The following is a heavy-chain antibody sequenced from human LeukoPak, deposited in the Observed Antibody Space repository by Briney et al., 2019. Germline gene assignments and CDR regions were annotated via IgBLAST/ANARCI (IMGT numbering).Heavy chain of an antibody. J-gene: IGHJ4*02. D-gene: IGHD3-22*01. V-gene: IGHV3-7*01. CDR1: GFTFSPYS. CDR2: IKYDGTHK. Sequence: GGSLRLSCAASGFTFSPYSMNWVRQAPGKGLEWVANIKYDGTHKFYADSVKGRFTISRDNAKNSLFLEMNSLRADDTAVYFCASSHDSSGNDWGQGALVAVSS. CDR3: ASSHDSSGND.